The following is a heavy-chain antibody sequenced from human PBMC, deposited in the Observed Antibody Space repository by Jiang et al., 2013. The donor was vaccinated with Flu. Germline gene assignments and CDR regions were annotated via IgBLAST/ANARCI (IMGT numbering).Heavy chain of an antibody. V-gene: IGHV4-39*01. Sequence: WIRQPPREGAWSGLGVSIIWEHLLQPSLKSRVTISVDTSKNQFSLKLSSVTAADTAVYYCARQRGVTMIVVVIDYWGQGTLVTVSS. D-gene: IGHD3-22*01. CDR3: ARQRGVTMIVVVIDY. J-gene: IGHJ4*02. CDR2: SIIWEH.